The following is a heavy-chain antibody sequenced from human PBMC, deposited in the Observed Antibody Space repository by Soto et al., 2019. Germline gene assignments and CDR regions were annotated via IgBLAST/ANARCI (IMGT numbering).Heavy chain of an antibody. CDR3: ARLTYNSSWFYYYYGMDV. CDR1: GYSFTSYW. V-gene: IGHV5-51*01. CDR2: IYPGDSDT. J-gene: IGHJ6*02. Sequence: GESLKISCKGSGYSFTSYWIGWVRQMPGKGLEWMGIIYPGDSDTRYSPSFQGQVTISADKSISTAYLQWSSLKASDTAMYYCARLTYNSSWFYYYYGMDVWGQGTTVTV. D-gene: IGHD6-13*01.